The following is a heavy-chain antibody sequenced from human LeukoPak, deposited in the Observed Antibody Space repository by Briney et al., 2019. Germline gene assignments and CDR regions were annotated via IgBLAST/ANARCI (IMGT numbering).Heavy chain of an antibody. V-gene: IGHV3-21*01. D-gene: IGHD2/OR15-2a*01. Sequence: PGGSLRLSCAASGFTFSSYSMNWVRQAPGKGLEWVSSISSSSSYIYYADSVKGRFTISRDNAKNSLYLQMNSLRAEDTAVYYCARDMNPLHRIFDYWGQGTLVTVSS. CDR2: ISSSSSYI. J-gene: IGHJ4*02. CDR3: ARDMNPLHRIFDY. CDR1: GFTFSSYS.